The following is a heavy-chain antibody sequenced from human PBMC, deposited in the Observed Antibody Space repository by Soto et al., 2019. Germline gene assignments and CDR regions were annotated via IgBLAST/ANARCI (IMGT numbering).Heavy chain of an antibody. Sequence: GGSLRLSCATSGFRFSYFALSWVRQAPGKGLEWVSSVSGSGGNSYYADSVKGRFTISRDSSDNTLYLHMNSLRAEDTAIYFCARDPAFFFDTSGYHYFDYWGQGTGVTVSS. D-gene: IGHD3-22*01. V-gene: IGHV3-23*01. CDR2: VSGSGGNS. CDR1: GFRFSYFA. CDR3: ARDPAFFFDTSGYHYFDY. J-gene: IGHJ4*02.